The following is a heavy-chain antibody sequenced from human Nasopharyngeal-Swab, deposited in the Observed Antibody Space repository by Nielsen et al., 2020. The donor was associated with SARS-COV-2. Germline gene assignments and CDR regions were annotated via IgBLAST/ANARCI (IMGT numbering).Heavy chain of an antibody. CDR2: IYYSGST. Sequence: PGKGLEWIGSIYYSGSTYYNASLKSRVTISVDTSKNQFSLKLSSVTAADTAVYYCASPGVGATTFDYWGQRTLVTVSS. D-gene: IGHD1-26*01. J-gene: IGHJ4*02. CDR3: ASPGVGATTFDY. V-gene: IGHV4-39*01.